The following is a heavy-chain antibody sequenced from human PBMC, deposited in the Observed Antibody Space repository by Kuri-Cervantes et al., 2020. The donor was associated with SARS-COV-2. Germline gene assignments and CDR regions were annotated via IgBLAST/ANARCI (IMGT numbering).Heavy chain of an antibody. CDR3: AKDHNIAVAGNYYYGMDV. CDR2: ISGSGGST. D-gene: IGHD6-19*01. V-gene: IGHV3-23*01. J-gene: IGHJ6*02. Sequence: GESLKISCAASGFTFDDYAMSWVRQAPGKGLEWVSAISGSGGSTYYADSVKGRFTISRDNSKNTLYLQMNSLGAEDTAVYYCAKDHNIAVAGNYYYGMDVWGQGTTVTVSS. CDR1: GFTFDDYA.